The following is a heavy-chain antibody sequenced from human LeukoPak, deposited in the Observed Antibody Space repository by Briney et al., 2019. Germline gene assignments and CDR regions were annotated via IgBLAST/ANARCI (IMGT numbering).Heavy chain of an antibody. J-gene: IGHJ4*02. CDR3: AARASSSWYGYYFDY. CDR2: IYHNGST. Sequence: SETLSLTCTVSGGSISSGGYYWSWIRQPPGKGLEWIGYIYHNGSTYYNPSLKSRVTISVDRSKNQFSLKLSSVTAADTAVYYCAARASSSWYGYYFDYWGQGTLVTVSS. CDR1: GGSISSGGYY. D-gene: IGHD6-13*01. V-gene: IGHV4-30-2*01.